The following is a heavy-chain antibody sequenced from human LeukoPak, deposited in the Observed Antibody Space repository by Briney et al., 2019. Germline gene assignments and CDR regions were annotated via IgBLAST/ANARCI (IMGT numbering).Heavy chain of an antibody. CDR2: IYYSGST. CDR3: ARAPGTAMVDDAFDV. Sequence: SETLSLTCTVSGGSISSYYWSWIRQPPGKGLEWIGYIYYSGSTNYNPSLKSRVTISVDTSKNQFSLKLSSVTAADTAVYYCARAPGTAMVDDAFDVWGQGTMVTVSS. D-gene: IGHD5-18*01. V-gene: IGHV4-59*01. J-gene: IGHJ3*01. CDR1: GGSISSYY.